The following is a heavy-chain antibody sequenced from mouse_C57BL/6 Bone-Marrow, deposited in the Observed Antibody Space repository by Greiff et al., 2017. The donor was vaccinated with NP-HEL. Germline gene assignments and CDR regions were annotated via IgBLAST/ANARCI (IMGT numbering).Heavy chain of an antibody. CDR1: GFTFSDYY. Sequence: LQQSGGGLVQPGGSLKLSCAASGFTFSDYYMYWVRQTPEKRLEWVAYISNGGGSTYYPDTVKGRFTISRDNAKNTLYLQMSRLKSEDTAMYYCARLLYAMDYWGQGTSVTVSS. V-gene: IGHV5-12*01. CDR3: ARLLYAMDY. CDR2: ISNGGGST. J-gene: IGHJ4*01.